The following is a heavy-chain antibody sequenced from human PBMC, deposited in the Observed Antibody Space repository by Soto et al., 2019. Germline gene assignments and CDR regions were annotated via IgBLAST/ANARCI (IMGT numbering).Heavy chain of an antibody. Sequence: QVQLVQSGAEVKKPGSSVKVSCKASGGTFSSYAISWVRQAPGQGLEWMGGIIPIFGTANYAQKFQGRVTITADKSTSTAYIELSSLRSEDTAVYYCARTSAPYCSGGSCPSFDYWGQGTLVTVSS. CDR3: ARTSAPYCSGGSCPSFDY. V-gene: IGHV1-69*06. CDR1: GGTFSSYA. J-gene: IGHJ4*02. CDR2: IIPIFGTA. D-gene: IGHD2-15*01.